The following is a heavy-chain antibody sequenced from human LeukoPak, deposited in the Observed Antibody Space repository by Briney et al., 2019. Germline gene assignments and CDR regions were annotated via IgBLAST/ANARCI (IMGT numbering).Heavy chain of an antibody. J-gene: IGHJ4*02. CDR1: GFTFSSYA. CDR2: ISSSGSGGNT. CDR3: AKGKYSSGGVPDY. Sequence: GGSLRLSCVASGFTFSSYAMSWARQAPGKGLEWVSGISSSGSGGNTYYADSVKGRFTVSRDNSKNTLYLQINSLRGEDTAVYYCAKGKYSSGGVPDYWGQGTLVTVSS. V-gene: IGHV3-23*01. D-gene: IGHD6-19*01.